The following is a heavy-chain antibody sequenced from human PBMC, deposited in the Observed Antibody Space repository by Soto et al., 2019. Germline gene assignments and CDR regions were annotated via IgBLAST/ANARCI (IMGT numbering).Heavy chain of an antibody. J-gene: IGHJ4*02. CDR3: AGGSSGAFYDY. V-gene: IGHV1-18*04. CDR1: GYIFTNYG. CDR2: ISGYNGYP. Sequence: QIHLVQSGAEVRKPGASVNVSCKTSGYIFTNYGVSWVRQAPGEGLEVVGWISGYNGYPKYGQRFQGKATLSTDPPTTTGYMELRNLRSDETPVYYCAGGSSGAFYDYWGQGTCSPSPQ.